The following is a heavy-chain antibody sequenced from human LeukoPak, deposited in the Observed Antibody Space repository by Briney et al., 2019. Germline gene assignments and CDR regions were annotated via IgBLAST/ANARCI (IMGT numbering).Heavy chain of an antibody. CDR3: ARDFLSGYFDY. CDR2: ISSSGSTK. CDR1: GFTFSPYN. V-gene: IGHV3-48*01. Sequence: GGSLTLSCPASGFTFSPYNMNWDRQAPGKGLEWVSYISSSGSTKYYADSVKGRFTISRDNVKKSLFLQMNSLSAEDTAVYYCARDFLSGYFDYWGQGTLVTVSS. J-gene: IGHJ4*02. D-gene: IGHD3-9*01.